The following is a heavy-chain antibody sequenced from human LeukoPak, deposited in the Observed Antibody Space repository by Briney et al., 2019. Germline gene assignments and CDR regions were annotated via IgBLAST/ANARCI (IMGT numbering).Heavy chain of an antibody. CDR3: ARGRLYYDFWSGYYFDY. CDR1: GGSFSGYY. J-gene: IGHJ4*02. CDR2: IYHSGST. D-gene: IGHD3-3*01. V-gene: IGHV4-34*01. Sequence: SETLSLTCAVYGGSFSGYYWSWIRQSPGKGLEWIGEIYHSGSTNYNPSLKSRVTVSVDTSKNQFSLKLSSVTAADTAVYYCARGRLYYDFWSGYYFDYWGQGTLVTVSS.